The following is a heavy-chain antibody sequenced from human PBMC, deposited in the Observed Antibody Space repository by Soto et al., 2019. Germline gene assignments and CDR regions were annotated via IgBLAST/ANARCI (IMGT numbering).Heavy chain of an antibody. CDR2: IHYSGST. D-gene: IGHD6-19*01. CDR1: GATVSSDTHY. CDR3: VRSYSSGWYNWVHP. Sequence: SATLSLTCPVSGATVSSDTHYWAWVRKPPGKGLEWIGYIHYSGSTRYDPSLTSRVDISLDPSKEHFSLSLRSVTAADTATDDCVRSYSSGWYNWVHPWGPGTQVTVSS. V-gene: IGHV4-61*03. J-gene: IGHJ5*02.